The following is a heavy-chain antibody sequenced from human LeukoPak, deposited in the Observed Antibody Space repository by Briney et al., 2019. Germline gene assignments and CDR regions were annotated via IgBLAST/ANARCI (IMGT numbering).Heavy chain of an antibody. CDR1: GGSIRSYY. D-gene: IGHD6-19*01. V-gene: IGHV4-59*01. Sequence: KPSETLSLTCTVSGGSIRSYYWSWIRQPPGKGLEWIGYIYYSGSANYNPSLKGRVTISVDTSKNQFSLNLSSVTAADTAIYYCARVLPYSSGWGVDYWGQGTLVTVSS. J-gene: IGHJ4*02. CDR3: ARVLPYSSGWGVDY. CDR2: IYYSGSA.